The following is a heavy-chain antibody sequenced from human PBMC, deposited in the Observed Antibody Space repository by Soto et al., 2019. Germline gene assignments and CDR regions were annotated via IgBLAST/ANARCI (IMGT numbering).Heavy chain of an antibody. J-gene: IGHJ4*02. Sequence: QVQLVESGGGVVQPGRSLKLSCTASGFTFSNYATHWVRQAPGKGLEWVAVISYDASTKYYADSVKRRFTISRENSKNTLYLQMNSLRVEDTAVYYCARAFSSNWYSFDYWGQGTLITVSS. CDR3: ARAFSSNWYSFDY. D-gene: IGHD6-13*01. V-gene: IGHV3-30-3*01. CDR1: GFTFSNYA. CDR2: ISYDASTK.